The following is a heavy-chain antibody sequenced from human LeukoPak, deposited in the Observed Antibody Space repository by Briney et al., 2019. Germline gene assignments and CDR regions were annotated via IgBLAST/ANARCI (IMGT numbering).Heavy chain of an antibody. V-gene: IGHV3-48*01. CDR2: ISPSGRTI. J-gene: IGHJ4*02. CDR3: VREDVSCGGDCPFDY. D-gene: IGHD2-21*02. Sequence: QTGGSLRLSCAASGFTFNGYNMNWVRQAPGKGLEWVSFISPSGRTIFYADSVKGRFTISRDNARNSLSLQLSSLGPADTAIYYCVREDVSCGGDCPFDYWGQGTLVTVSS. CDR1: GFTFNGYN.